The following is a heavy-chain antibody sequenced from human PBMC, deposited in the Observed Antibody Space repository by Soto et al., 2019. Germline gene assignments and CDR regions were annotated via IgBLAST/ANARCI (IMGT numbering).Heavy chain of an antibody. Sequence: GGSLRLSCAAAGFTFSSYGMHWVRQAPGKGLEWVAVISYDGSNKYYADSVKGRFTISRDNAKNSLYLQMNSLRAEDTAVYYYARVLSTVVQFDYWGQGTLVTVSS. CDR2: ISYDGSNK. J-gene: IGHJ4*02. CDR1: GFTFSSYG. CDR3: ARVLSTVVQFDY. V-gene: IGHV3-30*03. D-gene: IGHD4-17*01.